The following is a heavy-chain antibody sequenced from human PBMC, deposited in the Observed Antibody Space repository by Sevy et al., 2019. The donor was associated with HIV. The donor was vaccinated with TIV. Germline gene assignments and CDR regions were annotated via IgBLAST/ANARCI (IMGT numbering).Heavy chain of an antibody. V-gene: IGHV3-43D*03. CDR2: ITWDGGSP. CDR3: AKDIAGEGSGSYYFDY. CDR1: GFTFDDYT. Sequence: QLGGSLRLSCTASGFTFDDYTMDWVRQAPGKGLEWVSSITWDGGSPYYADSVKGRFTISRDNSKNSLYLQMNSLRPEDTALYYCAKDIAGEGSGSYYFDYWGQGTLVTVSS. D-gene: IGHD3-10*01. J-gene: IGHJ4*02.